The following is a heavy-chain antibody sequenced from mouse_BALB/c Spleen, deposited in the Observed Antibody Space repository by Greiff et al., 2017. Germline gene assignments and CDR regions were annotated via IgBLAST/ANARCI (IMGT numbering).Heavy chain of an antibody. D-gene: IGHD2-4*01. CDR1: GYTFTEYI. V-gene: IGHV1-62-2*01. CDR3: ARHERDYDYDEDYAMDY. CDR2: FYPGSGSI. J-gene: IGHJ4*01. Sequence: VQRVESGPELVKPGASVKMSCKASGYTFTEYIIHWVKQRSGQGLEWIGWFYPGSGSIKYNEKFKDKATLTADKSSSTVYMELSRLTSEDSAVYFCARHERDYDYDEDYAMDYWGQGTSVTVSS.